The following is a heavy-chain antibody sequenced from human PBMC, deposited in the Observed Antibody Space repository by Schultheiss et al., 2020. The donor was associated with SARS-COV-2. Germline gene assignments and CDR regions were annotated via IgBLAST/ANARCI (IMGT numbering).Heavy chain of an antibody. J-gene: IGHJ5*02. CDR1: GFTFSSYE. V-gene: IGHV3-48*03. Sequence: GESLKISCAASGFTFSSYEMNWVRQAPGKGLEWVSSISSSGSTIYYADSVKGRFTISRDNAKNSLYLQMNSLRAEDTAVYYCARDRLSSGWYGAFDPWGQGTLVTVSS. CDR3: ARDRLSSGWYGAFDP. D-gene: IGHD6-19*01. CDR2: ISSSGSTI.